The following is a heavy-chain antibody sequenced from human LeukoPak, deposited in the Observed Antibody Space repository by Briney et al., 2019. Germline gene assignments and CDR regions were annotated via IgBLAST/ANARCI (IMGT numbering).Heavy chain of an antibody. D-gene: IGHD3-16*01. CDR2: ISGSGTGYST. V-gene: IGHV3-64D*06. Sequence: PGGSLRLSCSASGFTFSIYTMYWVRQAPGKGLEYVSTISGSGTGYSTYYADSVKGRFTISRDNSKSTLYLQMSSLRTEDTAVYYCVKDFGRVVGTHDHWGQGTLVTVSS. J-gene: IGHJ4*02. CDR1: GFTFSIYT. CDR3: VKDFGRVVGTHDH.